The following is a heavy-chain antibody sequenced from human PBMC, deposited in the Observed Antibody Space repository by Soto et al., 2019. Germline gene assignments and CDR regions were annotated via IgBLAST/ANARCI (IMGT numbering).Heavy chain of an antibody. CDR3: APASSGPFPNWFDP. CDR2: ISGSGDST. J-gene: IGHJ5*02. Sequence: EVPLLESGGSLVQPGESLRLSCAGSGFTFSSYAIGWVRQAPGKGLEWVSSISGSGDSTYYADSVKGRFTISRDNSKNTLYLQMNSLRAEDTAVYYCAPASSGPFPNWFDPWGQGTLVTVSS. CDR1: GFTFSSYA. V-gene: IGHV3-23*01. D-gene: IGHD3-22*01.